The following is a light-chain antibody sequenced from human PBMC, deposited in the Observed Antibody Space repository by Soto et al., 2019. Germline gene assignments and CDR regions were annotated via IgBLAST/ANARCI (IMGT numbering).Light chain of an antibody. CDR1: SSDVGAYDY. V-gene: IGLV2-8*01. Sequence: QSALTQPPSASGSPGQSVTISCTGTSSDVGAYDYVSWYQQHPGKAPKLMIYEINKRPSGVPDRFSGSKSGNTASLTVSGLQAEDDADYYCSSFAGSNNFPYFFGTGTKLTVL. CDR3: SSFAGSNNFPYF. J-gene: IGLJ1*01. CDR2: EIN.